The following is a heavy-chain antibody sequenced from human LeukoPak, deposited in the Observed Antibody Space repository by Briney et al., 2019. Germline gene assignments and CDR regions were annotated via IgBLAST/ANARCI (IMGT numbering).Heavy chain of an antibody. Sequence: ASVKVSCKASGYTFTDYYIHWVRQAPGQGLEWMGWMDPKSGETNHAQRFQGRVIMTRDTSITTAYTELSRLRSDDTAVYYCARDRMRQPGDYWGQGTLVTVSS. CDR2: MDPKSGET. D-gene: IGHD3-10*01. CDR3: ARDRMRQPGDY. CDR1: GYTFTDYY. J-gene: IGHJ4*02. V-gene: IGHV1-2*02.